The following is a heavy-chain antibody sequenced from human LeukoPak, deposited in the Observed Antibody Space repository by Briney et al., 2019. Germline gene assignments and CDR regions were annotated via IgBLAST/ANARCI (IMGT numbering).Heavy chain of an antibody. D-gene: IGHD3-3*01. V-gene: IGHV4-61*02. J-gene: IGHJ4*02. CDR2: GHTSGST. CDR1: DGSINSGDYY. Sequence: SETLSLTCTVSDGSINSGDYYWSWIRQPAGKGLEWIGRGHTSGSTNYNPSLKSRVTISVDTSKIRFSLKLSSVTAEDTAVYYCASGGTIFGSAHFDYWGQGTLVTVSS. CDR3: ASGGTIFGSAHFDY.